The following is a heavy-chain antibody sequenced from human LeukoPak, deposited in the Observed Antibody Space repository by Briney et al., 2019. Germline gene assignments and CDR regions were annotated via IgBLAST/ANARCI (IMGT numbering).Heavy chain of an antibody. V-gene: IGHV4-59*08. Sequence: SETLSLILTVSVDSINGYYWSWIRQPPGKGLEWVAYIYYAGRTTYNPSLKSRVTISVDTSKNQFSLKLTSLTAADTAVYYCARQGQFSYLSRKVWGQGTTVTVSS. J-gene: IGHJ6*02. D-gene: IGHD5-24*01. CDR2: IYYAGRT. CDR1: VDSINGYY. CDR3: ARQGQFSYLSRKV.